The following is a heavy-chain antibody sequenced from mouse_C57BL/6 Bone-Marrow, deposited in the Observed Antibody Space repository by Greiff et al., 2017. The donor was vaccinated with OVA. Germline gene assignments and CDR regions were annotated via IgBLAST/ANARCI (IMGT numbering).Heavy chain of an antibody. V-gene: IGHV5-4*01. CDR1: GFTFSSYA. D-gene: IGHD2-5*01. CDR3: ARVYYSNYDAMDD. Sequence: EVHLVESGGGLVKPGGSLKLSCAASGFTFSSYAMSWVRQTPEKRLEWVATISDGGSYTYYPDNVKGRFTISRDNAKNNLYLQMSHLKSEDTAMYYCARVYYSNYDAMDDWGQGTSVTVSS. J-gene: IGHJ4*01. CDR2: ISDGGSYT.